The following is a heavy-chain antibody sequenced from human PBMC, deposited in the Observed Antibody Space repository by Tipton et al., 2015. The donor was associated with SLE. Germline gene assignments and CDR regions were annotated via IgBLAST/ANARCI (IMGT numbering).Heavy chain of an antibody. J-gene: IGHJ5*02. CDR3: ARKNYLGFDP. D-gene: IGHD5-24*01. CDR2: IYYSGST. CDR1: GGSISSYY. Sequence: TLSLTCTVSGGSISSYYWSWVRQPPGKGLEWIGYIYYSGSTNYNPSLKSRVTISVDTSKNQFSLKLSSVTAADTAVYYCARKNYLGFDPWGQGTLVTVSS. V-gene: IGHV4-59*01.